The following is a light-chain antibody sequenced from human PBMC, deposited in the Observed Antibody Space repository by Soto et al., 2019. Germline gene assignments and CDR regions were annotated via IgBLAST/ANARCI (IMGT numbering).Light chain of an antibody. CDR2: GAS. CDR3: QQYGSSRWT. V-gene: IGKV3-20*01. CDR1: QSVSSSY. Sequence: EIVLTQSPGTLSWSPGERATLSCRASQSVSSSYLAWYQQNRGQAPRLLIYGASSRSTGIPDRFSGSGSGTDFTLTISRLAPEDVAVYYCQQYGSSRWTFGQGTKVEIK. J-gene: IGKJ1*01.